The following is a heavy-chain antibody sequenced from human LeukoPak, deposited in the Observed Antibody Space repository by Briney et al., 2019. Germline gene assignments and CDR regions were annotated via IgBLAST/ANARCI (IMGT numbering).Heavy chain of an antibody. Sequence: GGSLRLSCAAPGFTFSSYSMNWVRQAPGKGLEWVSSISSSSSYIYYADSVKGRFTISRDNAKNSLYLQMNSLRAEDTAVRYCAREDDSSGYYSFDYWGQGTLVTVSS. CDR3: AREDDSSGYYSFDY. V-gene: IGHV3-21*01. CDR2: ISSSSSYI. CDR1: GFTFSSYS. J-gene: IGHJ4*02. D-gene: IGHD3-22*01.